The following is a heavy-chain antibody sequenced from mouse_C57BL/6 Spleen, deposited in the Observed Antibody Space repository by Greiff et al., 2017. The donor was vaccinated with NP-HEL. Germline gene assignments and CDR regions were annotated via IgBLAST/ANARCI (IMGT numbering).Heavy chain of an antibody. V-gene: IGHV1-26*01. J-gene: IGHJ4*01. D-gene: IGHD1-1*01. CDR2: INPNNGGT. CDR3: AQYYYGSSPYAGDY. Sequence: VKQSHGKSLEWIGDINPNNGGTSYNQKFKGKATLTVDKSSSTAYMELRSLTSEDSAVYYCAQYYYGSSPYAGDYWGQGTSVTVSS.